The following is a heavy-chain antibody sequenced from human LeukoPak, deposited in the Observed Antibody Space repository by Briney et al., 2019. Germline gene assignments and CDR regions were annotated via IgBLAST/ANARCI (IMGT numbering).Heavy chain of an antibody. Sequence: SVKVSCKASGGTFSSYAISWVRQAPGQGLEWMGGIIPIFGTANYAQKFQGRVTITAVKSTSTAYMELSSLRSEDTAVYYCARAYGSGSYYHIAIYYYYGMDVWGKGTTVTVSS. J-gene: IGHJ6*04. CDR2: IIPIFGTA. V-gene: IGHV1-69*06. CDR1: GGTFSSYA. D-gene: IGHD3-10*01. CDR3: ARAYGSGSYYHIAIYYYYGMDV.